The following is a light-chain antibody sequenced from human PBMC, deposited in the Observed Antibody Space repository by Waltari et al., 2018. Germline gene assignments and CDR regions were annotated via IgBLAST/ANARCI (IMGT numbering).Light chain of an antibody. J-gene: IGLJ2*01. Sequence: QSVLTQPPSASGTPGQRVTISCSGSSSNIGSNYVYWYQQLPGTAPKLLIDRNNQRPSGFPDRFSGSKSGTSASLAISGLRSEDEADYYCAAWDDSLSGHVVFGGGTKLTVL. V-gene: IGLV1-47*01. CDR3: AAWDDSLSGHVV. CDR2: RNN. CDR1: SSNIGSNY.